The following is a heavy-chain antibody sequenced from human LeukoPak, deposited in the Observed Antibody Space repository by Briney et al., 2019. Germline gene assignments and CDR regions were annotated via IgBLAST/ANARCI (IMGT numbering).Heavy chain of an antibody. J-gene: IGHJ6*02. Sequence: GGSLRPSCAAPGFTFSSYSMNWVRQAPGKGLEWVSSISSSTSYIYYAGSVNGRFTISRDNAKNSLYLQMNSLRAEDTAVYYCARAEGDYLNYYGMDVWGQGTTVTVSS. CDR3: ARAEGDYLNYYGMDV. V-gene: IGHV3-21*01. CDR1: GFTFSSYS. CDR2: ISSSTSYI. D-gene: IGHD4-17*01.